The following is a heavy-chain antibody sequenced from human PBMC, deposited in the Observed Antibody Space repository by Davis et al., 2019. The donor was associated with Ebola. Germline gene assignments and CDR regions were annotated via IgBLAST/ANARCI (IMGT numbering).Heavy chain of an antibody. CDR2: ISSSGSSM. Sequence: GESLKISCAASGFTFSSFWMSWVRQAPGKGLEWLSYISSSGSSMNYADSVKGRFTISRDNAKNSLYLQMNSLRAEDTAVYYCARDSDYDFWSGYPYWGQGTLVTVSS. J-gene: IGHJ4*02. CDR1: GFTFSSFW. V-gene: IGHV3-21*05. CDR3: ARDSDYDFWSGYPY. D-gene: IGHD3-3*01.